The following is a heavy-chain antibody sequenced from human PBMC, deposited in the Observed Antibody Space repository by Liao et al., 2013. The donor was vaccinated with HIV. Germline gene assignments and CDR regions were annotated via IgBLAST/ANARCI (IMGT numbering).Heavy chain of an antibody. D-gene: IGHD3-22*01. V-gene: IGHV4-39*01. CDR3: ARQGYGYYYYFDY. CDR1: GGSIRSNFYY. CDR2: IFYSGST. J-gene: IGHJ4*02. Sequence: QLQLQESGPGLVKPSETLSVTCTVSGGSIRSNFYYWAWIRQPPGKGLEWIGSIFYSGSTNYNPSLKSRVTMSVDTSKNQFSLKLSSVTAADTAVYYCARQGYGYYYYFDYWGQGTLVTVSS.